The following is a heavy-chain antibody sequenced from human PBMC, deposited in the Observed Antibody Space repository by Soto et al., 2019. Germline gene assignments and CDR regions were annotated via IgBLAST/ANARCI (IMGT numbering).Heavy chain of an antibody. D-gene: IGHD2-2*02. CDR1: GYSFTSYW. J-gene: IGHJ6*02. Sequence: GESLKISCKGSGYSFTSYWIGWVRQMPGKGLEWMGIIYPGDSDTRYSPSFQGQVTISADKSISTAYLQWSSLKASDTAMYYCARYSDCSSTSCYMGYYYYYGMDVWGQGTTVTVSS. CDR2: IYPGDSDT. CDR3: ARYSDCSSTSCYMGYYYYYGMDV. V-gene: IGHV5-51*01.